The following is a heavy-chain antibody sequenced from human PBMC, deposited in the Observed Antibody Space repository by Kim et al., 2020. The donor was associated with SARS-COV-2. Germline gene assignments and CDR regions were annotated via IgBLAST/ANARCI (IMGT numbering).Heavy chain of an antibody. V-gene: IGHV4-31*02. J-gene: IGHJ4*02. D-gene: IGHD3-22*01. CDR3: ARAQYYYDSSGYQPPL. Sequence: SLKSRVTISVDTSKNQFSLKLSSVTAADTAVYYCARAQYYYDSSGYQPPLWGQGTLVTVSS.